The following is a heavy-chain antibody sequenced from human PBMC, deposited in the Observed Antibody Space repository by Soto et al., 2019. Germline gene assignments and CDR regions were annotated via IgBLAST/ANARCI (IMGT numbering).Heavy chain of an antibody. D-gene: IGHD6-19*01. CDR3: ARHNGWLDFDL. J-gene: IGHJ4*02. CDR2: IYYSGST. V-gene: IGHV4-59*08. Sequence: QVQLQESGPGLVKPSETLSLTCTVSGGSISSYYWSWIRQPPGKGLEWNGYIYYSGSTNYNPSLKSGDTISIHTSKTQFSPKLSSVTAADTAVYYCARHNGWLDFDLWGQGTLVTVSS. CDR1: GGSISSYY.